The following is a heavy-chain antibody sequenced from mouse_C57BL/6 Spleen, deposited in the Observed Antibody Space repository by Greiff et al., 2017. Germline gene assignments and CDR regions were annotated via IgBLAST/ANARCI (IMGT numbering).Heavy chain of an antibody. Sequence: QVQLQQPGAELVRPGSSVKLSCKASGYTFTSYWMHWVKQRPIQGLEWIGNIDPSDSETHYNQKFKDKATLTVDKSSSTAYMQLSSLTSEDSAVYYCARRYSNYLYFFDYWGQGTTLTVSS. CDR1: GYTFTSYW. V-gene: IGHV1-52*01. J-gene: IGHJ2*01. CDR3: ARRYSNYLYFFDY. D-gene: IGHD2-5*01. CDR2: IDPSDSET.